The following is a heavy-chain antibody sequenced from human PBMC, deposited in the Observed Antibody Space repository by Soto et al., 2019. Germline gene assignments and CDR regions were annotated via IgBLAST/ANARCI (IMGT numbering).Heavy chain of an antibody. CDR3: AKDGFCSGSSCYPNHFDP. D-gene: IGHD2-15*01. V-gene: IGHV3-30*18. J-gene: IGHJ5*02. Sequence: QGQLVESGGGVVQPGRSLRLSCAASGLTFTYYGMHWVRQAPGKGLEWVVLISSDGSNQWYTDSVRGRFIISRDNSKNELYLQMDSLRPEDTAVYYCAKDGFCSGSSCYPNHFDPWGQGTLVTVSS. CDR2: ISSDGSNQ. CDR1: GLTFTYYG.